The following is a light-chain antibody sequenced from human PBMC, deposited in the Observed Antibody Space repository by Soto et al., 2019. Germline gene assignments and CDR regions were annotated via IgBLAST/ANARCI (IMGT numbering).Light chain of an antibody. Sequence: SQPPAASGTPGHRLIISWSRSRSNVARKTVNWYQQLLGTAPKLLIFSNDQRPSVVPDRFSGSKSGTSASLAISGLQSEDEADYHCAAWDDSLTVNGYYVFGTGTKVTVL. CDR1: RSNVARKT. V-gene: IGLV1-44*01. CDR2: SND. J-gene: IGLJ1*01. CDR3: AAWDDSLTVNGYYV.